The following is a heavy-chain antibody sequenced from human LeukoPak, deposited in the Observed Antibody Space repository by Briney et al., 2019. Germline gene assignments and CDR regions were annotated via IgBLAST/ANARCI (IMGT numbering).Heavy chain of an antibody. CDR1: GFTFSSYA. CDR3: AKRGDYFDY. V-gene: IGHV3-30-3*02. Sequence: GRSLRLSCAASGFTFSSYAMHWVRQAPGKGLEWVAVISHDGSNKYYADSVKGRFTISRDNSKNTLYLQMNSLRAEDTAVYYCAKRGDYFDYWGQGTLVTVSS. J-gene: IGHJ4*02. CDR2: ISHDGSNK.